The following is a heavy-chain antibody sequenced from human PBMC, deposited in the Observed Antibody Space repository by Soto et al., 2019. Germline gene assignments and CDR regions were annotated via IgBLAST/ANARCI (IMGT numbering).Heavy chain of an antibody. D-gene: IGHD3-22*01. J-gene: IGHJ4*02. CDR2: FDPEDGET. Sequence: QVQLVQSGAVVKKPGASVKVSCKVSGYTLTELSMHWVRQAPGKGLEWMGGFDPEDGETIYAQKFQGRVTMTEDRSTDTAYMELSSLRSEDTAVYYCATDSYYDSSGVRGLDYCRQGTLVTVSS. CDR1: GYTLTELS. V-gene: IGHV1-24*01. CDR3: ATDSYYDSSGVRGLDY.